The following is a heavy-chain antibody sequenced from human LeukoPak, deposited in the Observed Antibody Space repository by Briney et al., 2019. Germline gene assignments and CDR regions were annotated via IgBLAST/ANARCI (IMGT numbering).Heavy chain of an antibody. Sequence: SVTLSFTSTGSTCSISSYYWSWIRQAPGMGLEWFSNPYCSGSTCYKQFLKSRVTISVDTSKNQFSLKLSSVTAADTAVYYCARVGPYCSGGSCYSFGPWAGLPIDDYWGQGTLVTVSS. CDR1: TCSISSYY. CDR2: PYCSGST. J-gene: IGHJ4*02. V-gene: IGHV4-59*01. CDR3: ARVGPYCSGGSCYSFGPWAGLPIDDY. D-gene: IGHD2-15*01.